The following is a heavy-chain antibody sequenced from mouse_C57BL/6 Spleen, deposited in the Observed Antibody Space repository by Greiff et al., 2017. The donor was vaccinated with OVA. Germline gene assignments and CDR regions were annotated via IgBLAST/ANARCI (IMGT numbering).Heavy chain of an antibody. CDR3: ARRGSSFYAMDY. CDR1: GFTFSSYG. V-gene: IGHV5-6*01. J-gene: IGHJ4*01. Sequence: EVQLQESGGDLVKPGGSLKLSCAASGFTFSSYGMSWVRQTPDKRLEWVATISSGGSYTYYPDSVKGRFTISRDNAKNTLYLQMSSLKSEDTAMYYCARRGSSFYAMDYWGQGTSVTVSS. D-gene: IGHD1-1*01. CDR2: ISSGGSYT.